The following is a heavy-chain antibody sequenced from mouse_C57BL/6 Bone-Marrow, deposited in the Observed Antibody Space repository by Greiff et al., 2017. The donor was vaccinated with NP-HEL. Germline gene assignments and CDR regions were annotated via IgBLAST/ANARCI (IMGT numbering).Heavy chain of an antibody. D-gene: IGHD1-1*01. Sequence: VQLQQSGAELVKPGASVKLSCKASGYTFTSYLMHWVKQRPGRGLEWIGRIDPNSGGTKYNEKFKSKATLTVDKPSSTAYMQLNSLTSEDSAVYYCSRYYCGSSSFDYWGRGTTLTVSS. V-gene: IGHV1-72*01. J-gene: IGHJ2*01. CDR2: IDPNSGGT. CDR1: GYTFTSYL. CDR3: SRYYCGSSSFDY.